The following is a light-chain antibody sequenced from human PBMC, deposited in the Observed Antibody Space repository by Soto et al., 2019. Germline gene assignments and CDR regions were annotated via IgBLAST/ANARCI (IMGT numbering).Light chain of an antibody. V-gene: IGKV3-20*01. CDR2: GAS. Sequence: EIVLTQSPGTLSLSPGERATLSCRASQSVSSSYLAWYQQKPGQAPRLLIYGASSRATGIPDRLSGSGSGTDFTLTISRLEPEDFAVYYCQQYGSSLCTFGQGTKLEIK. CDR3: QQYGSSLCT. J-gene: IGKJ2*02. CDR1: QSVSSSY.